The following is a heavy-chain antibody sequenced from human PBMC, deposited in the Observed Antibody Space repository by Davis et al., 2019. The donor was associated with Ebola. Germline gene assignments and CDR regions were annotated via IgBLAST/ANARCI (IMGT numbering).Heavy chain of an antibody. J-gene: IGHJ4*02. Sequence: PSETLSLTCAVYGGSFSGYYWSWIRQPPGKGLEWIGEINHSGSTNYNPSLKSRVTISVDTSKNQFSLKLSSVTAADTAVYYCARDWGGPIDYWGQGTLVTVSS. V-gene: IGHV4-34*01. CDR2: INHSGST. CDR1: GGSFSGYY. D-gene: IGHD2-21*01. CDR3: ARDWGGPIDY.